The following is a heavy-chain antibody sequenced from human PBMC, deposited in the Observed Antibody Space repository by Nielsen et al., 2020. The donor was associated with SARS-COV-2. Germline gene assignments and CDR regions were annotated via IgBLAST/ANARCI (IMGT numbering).Heavy chain of an antibody. CDR2: MSAADGRT. Sequence: ASVKVSCKASGYTLSTSYMHWVRQAPGQRLEWMGWMSAADGRTTYSQKFQGRVTTTRDTSATTVYLELSSLTSEDTAVYYCARDTGNWYMDVWGKGTTVTVSS. D-gene: IGHD6-13*01. CDR3: ARDTGNWYMDV. J-gene: IGHJ6*04. V-gene: IGHV1-3*01. CDR1: GYTLSTSY.